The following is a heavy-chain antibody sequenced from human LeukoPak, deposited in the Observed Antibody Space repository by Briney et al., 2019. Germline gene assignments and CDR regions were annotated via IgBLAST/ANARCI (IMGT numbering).Heavy chain of an antibody. Sequence: ASVKVSCEASGYTFTSYGISWVRQAPGQGLEWMGWISAYNGNTNYAQKLQGRVTMTTDTSTNTAYMELRSLRSDDTAVYYCARARGIAAAGTLKYYFDYWGQGTLVTVSS. J-gene: IGHJ4*02. D-gene: IGHD6-13*01. CDR2: ISAYNGNT. V-gene: IGHV1-18*01. CDR1: GYTFTSYG. CDR3: ARARGIAAAGTLKYYFDY.